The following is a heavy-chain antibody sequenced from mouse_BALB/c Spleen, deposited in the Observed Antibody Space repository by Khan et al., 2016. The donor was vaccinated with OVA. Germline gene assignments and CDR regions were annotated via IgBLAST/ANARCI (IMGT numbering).Heavy chain of an antibody. Sequence: EVKLEESGPGLVKPSQSLSLTCTVTGYSIPSGYGWNWIRQFPGNKLEWMGYISYSGSTNYNPSLKSRISITRDPSKNQFFLQLNSLTTDDTATYYCARTARIKYWCQGTTLTVSS. CDR1: GYSIPSGYG. D-gene: IGHD1-2*01. V-gene: IGHV3-2*02. CDR3: ARTARIKY. CDR2: ISYSGST. J-gene: IGHJ2*01.